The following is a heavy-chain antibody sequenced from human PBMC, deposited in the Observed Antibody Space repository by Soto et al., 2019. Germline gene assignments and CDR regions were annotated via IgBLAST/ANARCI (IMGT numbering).Heavy chain of an antibody. D-gene: IGHD3-22*01. CDR2: IIPILGIA. V-gene: IGHV1-69*02. CDR1: GGTFSSYT. J-gene: IGHJ6*02. Sequence: ASVKVSCKASGGTFSSYTMSWVRQAPGQGLEWMGRIIPILGIANYAQKFQGRVTITADKSTSTAYMELSSLRSEDTAVYYCASAPWGYYYDSSGYHANGMDVWGQGTTVTVSS. CDR3: ASAPWGYYYDSSGYHANGMDV.